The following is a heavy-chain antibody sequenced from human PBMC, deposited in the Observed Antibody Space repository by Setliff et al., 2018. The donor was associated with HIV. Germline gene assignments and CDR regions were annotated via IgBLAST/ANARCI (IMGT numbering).Heavy chain of an antibody. CDR2: IIPILGTA. CDR3: ARGYCGGDCYSSD. CDR1: GGAFSIFA. V-gene: IGHV1-69*13. D-gene: IGHD2-21*02. Sequence: SVKVSCKASGGAFSIFAISWVRQAPGQGLEWMGGIIPILGTANYAQKFQGRVTITADESTNTAYLELSSLRSEDTALYYCARGYCGGDCYSSDWGQGTLVTSPQ. J-gene: IGHJ4*02.